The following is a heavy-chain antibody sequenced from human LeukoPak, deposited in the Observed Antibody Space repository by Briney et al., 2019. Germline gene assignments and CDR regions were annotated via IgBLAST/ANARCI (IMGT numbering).Heavy chain of an antibody. J-gene: IGHJ4*02. CDR2: MNPNSGNT. CDR1: GYTFTSYD. Sequence: ASVKVSCKASGYTFTSYDINWVRQATGQGLEWMGRMNPNSGNTGYAQKFQGRVTMTRNTSISTAYMELSSLRSEDTAVYYCASYVGAAPLLEYWGQGTLVIVSS. V-gene: IGHV1-8*01. D-gene: IGHD1-1*01. CDR3: ASYVGAAPLLEY.